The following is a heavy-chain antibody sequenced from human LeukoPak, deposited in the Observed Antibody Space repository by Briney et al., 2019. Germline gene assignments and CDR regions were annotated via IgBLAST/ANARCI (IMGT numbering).Heavy chain of an antibody. D-gene: IGHD1-14*01. V-gene: IGHV4-59*01. CDR1: GGSISSYY. CDR2: IYYSVST. Sequence: PSETLSLTCTVSGGSISSYYWSWIRQPPGKGLEWIGYIYYSVSTNYNPSLKSRVTISVDTSKNQFSLKLSSVTAADTAVYYCARDLGPDDAFDIWGQGTMVTVSS. CDR3: ARDLGPDDAFDI. J-gene: IGHJ3*02.